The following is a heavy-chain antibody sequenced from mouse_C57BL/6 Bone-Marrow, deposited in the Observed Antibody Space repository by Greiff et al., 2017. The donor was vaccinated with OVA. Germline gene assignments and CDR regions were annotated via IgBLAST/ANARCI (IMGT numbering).Heavy chain of an antibody. Sequence: QVQLQQSGAELTRPGASVKLSCKASGYTFTSYGISWVKQRTGQGLEWIGEIYPRSGNTYYNEKFKGKATLTADKSSSTAYMELRSLTSEDSAVYFCARRYGSSPLDYWGQGTTLTVSS. CDR2: IYPRSGNT. V-gene: IGHV1-81*01. D-gene: IGHD1-1*01. J-gene: IGHJ2*01. CDR1: GYTFTSYG. CDR3: ARRYGSSPLDY.